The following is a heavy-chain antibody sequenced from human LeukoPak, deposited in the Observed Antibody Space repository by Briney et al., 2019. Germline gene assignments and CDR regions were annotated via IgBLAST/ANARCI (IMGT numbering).Heavy chain of an antibody. V-gene: IGHV1-2*02. D-gene: IGHD2/OR15-2a*01. Sequence: ASMKVSCKSSGFTFTDHYIHWVRQGPGQGLEWMGYIGPHSTFTSSPQEFQGRVTMTRDASMSAAYMELTRLTSGDTAVYYCVREGEGPLSKDFDYWGQGTLVTVSS. CDR1: GFTFTDHY. CDR2: IGPHSTFT. J-gene: IGHJ4*02. CDR3: VREGEGPLSKDFDY.